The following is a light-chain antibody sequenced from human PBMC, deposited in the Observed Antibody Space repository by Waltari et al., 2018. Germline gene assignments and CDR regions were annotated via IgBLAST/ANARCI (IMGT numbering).Light chain of an antibody. CDR3: QQYNNWPPWT. J-gene: IGKJ1*01. V-gene: IGKV3-15*01. CDR2: GAS. CDR1: QTVSSN. Sequence: ETILTQSPSTLSVSPGERATLSCRASQTVSSNLALYQQKPGQAPRLLIYGASTRAAGTPARFSGSGSGTQFTLTINSLQSEDFAVYYCQQYNNWPPWTFGQGTKVEIK.